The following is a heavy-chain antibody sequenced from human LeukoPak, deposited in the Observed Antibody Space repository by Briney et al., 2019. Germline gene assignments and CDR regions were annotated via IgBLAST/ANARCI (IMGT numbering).Heavy chain of an antibody. CDR1: GFTFSSYS. V-gene: IGHV3-48*01. J-gene: IGHJ4*02. Sequence: GGSLRLSCAASGFTFSSYSMNWVRQAPGKGLEWVSYISSSSSTIYYADSVKGRFTISRDNAKNSLYLQMNSLRAEDTAVYYCASTVGATKSYFDYWGQGTLVTVSS. D-gene: IGHD1-26*01. CDR2: ISSSSSTI. CDR3: ASTVGATKSYFDY.